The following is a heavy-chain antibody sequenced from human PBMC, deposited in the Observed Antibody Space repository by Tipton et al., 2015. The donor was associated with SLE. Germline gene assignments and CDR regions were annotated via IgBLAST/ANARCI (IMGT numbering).Heavy chain of an antibody. J-gene: IGHJ3*02. V-gene: IGHV3-9*01. CDR3: AKDSTGDDAFDI. CDR1: GFTFDDYA. CDR2: ISWNSGSI. D-gene: IGHD3-10*01. Sequence: SLRLSCAASGFTFDDYAMHWVRQAPGKGLEWVSGISWNSGSIGYADSVKGRFTISRDNAKNSLYLQINSLRAEDTALYYCAKDSTGDDAFDIWGQGTMVTVSS.